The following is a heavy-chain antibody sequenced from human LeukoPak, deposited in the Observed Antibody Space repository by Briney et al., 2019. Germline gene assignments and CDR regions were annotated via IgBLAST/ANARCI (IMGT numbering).Heavy chain of an antibody. CDR3: AREYDILTGYPLDY. J-gene: IGHJ4*02. V-gene: IGHV3-21*01. D-gene: IGHD3-9*01. CDR1: GFTFSSYS. CDR2: ISSSSSYI. Sequence: GGSLRLSCAASGFTFSSYSMNWVRQAPGKGLEWVSSISSSSSYIYYADSVKGRFTISRDNAKNSLYLQMNSLRAEDTAVYYCAREYDILTGYPLDYWGQGTLVTVSS.